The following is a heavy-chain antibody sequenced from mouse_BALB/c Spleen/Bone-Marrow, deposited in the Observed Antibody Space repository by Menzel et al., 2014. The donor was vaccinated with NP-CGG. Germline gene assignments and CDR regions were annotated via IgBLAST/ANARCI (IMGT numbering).Heavy chain of an antibody. Sequence: VQLQQSGAELVKPGASVKLSCKASGYTFTSYYMYWVKQRPGQGLEWIGEINPSNGGTNFNEKFKSKATLTVDKSSNTAYMQLSSLTSEDSAVYYCTRGRRDAMDYWGQGTSVTVSS. CDR1: GYTFTSYY. V-gene: IGHV1S81*02. J-gene: IGHJ4*01. CDR2: INPSNGGT. CDR3: TRGRRDAMDY.